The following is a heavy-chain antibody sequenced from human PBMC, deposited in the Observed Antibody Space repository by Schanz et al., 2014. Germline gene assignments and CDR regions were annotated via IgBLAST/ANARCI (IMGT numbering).Heavy chain of an antibody. V-gene: IGHV1-2*06. CDR2: IGPDSGST. Sequence: QVQLVQSGAEVKPPGASVRVSCQASGYTYIAYDMHWVRQAPGQGLEWMGRIGPDSGSTTYAQKFQGRVTLTSDTSISTAFMELSGLTSDDTAVYFCARDPYGKNSGDFDYWGQGTLVTVSS. CDR3: ARDPYGKNSGDFDY. D-gene: IGHD4-17*01. J-gene: IGHJ4*02. CDR1: GYTYIAYD.